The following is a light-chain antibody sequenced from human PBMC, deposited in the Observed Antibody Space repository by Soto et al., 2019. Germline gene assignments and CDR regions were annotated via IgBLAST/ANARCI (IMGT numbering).Light chain of an antibody. CDR1: SSNIGNNY. V-gene: IGLV1-51*01. J-gene: IGLJ3*02. CDR2: DNS. CDR3: GTWDSSLSAWV. Sequence: QSVLTQPPSVSAAPGQKVTISCSGSSSNIGNNYVSWYQQLPGTAPKLLIYDNSKRPSGIPDRFSGSKSGTSATLGITGLQTGDEADYYCGTWDSSLSAWVFGGGTKVTV.